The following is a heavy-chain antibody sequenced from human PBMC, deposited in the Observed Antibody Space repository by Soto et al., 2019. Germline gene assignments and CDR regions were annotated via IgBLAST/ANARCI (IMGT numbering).Heavy chain of an antibody. D-gene: IGHD5-18*01. CDR2: LNPSGGNR. V-gene: IGHV1-46*01. CDR1: GNLWTRCY. CDR3: ARAREGNYGYDSRLVVVELYYAMDV. J-gene: IGHJ6*02. Sequence: XPVKRSCKASGNLWTRCYVHAGRHTHGQGLKWVGILNPSGGNRTYAQRFQGRVTMTRDTSKSTVYMELSSLGSEETAVYYCARAREGNYGYDSRLVVVELYYAMDVWGQRSTVTVS.